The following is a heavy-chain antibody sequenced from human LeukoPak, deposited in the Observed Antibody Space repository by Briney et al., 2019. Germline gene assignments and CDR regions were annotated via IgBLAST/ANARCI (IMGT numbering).Heavy chain of an antibody. D-gene: IGHD5-12*01. CDR1: GFTFSSYE. V-gene: IGHV3-21*01. J-gene: IGHJ6*03. Sequence: PGGSLRLSCAASGFTFSSYEMNWVRQAPGKGLEWVSSISSSSSYIYYADSVKGRFTISRDNAKNSLYLQMNSLRAEDTAVYYCARDETHVDIVARGLAATPNYYMDVWGKGTTVTISS. CDR2: ISSSSSYI. CDR3: ARDETHVDIVARGLAATPNYYMDV.